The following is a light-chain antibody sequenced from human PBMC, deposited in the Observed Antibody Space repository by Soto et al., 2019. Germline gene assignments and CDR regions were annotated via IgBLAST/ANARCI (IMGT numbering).Light chain of an antibody. CDR3: QQSYSTPIT. CDR1: QSISSS. Sequence: DIQMTQSPSSLSASVGDRVTITRRASQSISSSLNWYQQKPGKAPKLQIYAASSLQSGVPSRFSGSGSGTDFTLTISSLQPEDFATYYCQQSYSTPITFGQGTRLEIK. V-gene: IGKV1-39*01. CDR2: AAS. J-gene: IGKJ5*01.